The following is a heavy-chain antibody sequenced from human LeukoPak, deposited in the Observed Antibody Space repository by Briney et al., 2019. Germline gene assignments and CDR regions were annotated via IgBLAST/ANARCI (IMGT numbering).Heavy chain of an antibody. J-gene: IGHJ4*02. CDR3: VRIPPLPTSSLIVVVLDY. V-gene: IGHV3-23*01. CDR1: GFTFSNYA. Sequence: GGSLRLSCAASGFTFSNYAVSWVRQAPGKGLEWVSSISGGGDSTHYADSVKGRFTKSRDNSKNTAYLQMNSLRGDDTAVYYCVRIPPLPTSSLIVVVLDYWGQGTLVTVSS. D-gene: IGHD3-22*01. CDR2: ISGGGDST.